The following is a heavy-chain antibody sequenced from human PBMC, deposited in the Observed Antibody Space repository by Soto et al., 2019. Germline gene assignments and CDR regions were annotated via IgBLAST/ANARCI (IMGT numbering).Heavy chain of an antibody. CDR1: GYTFTSYA. V-gene: IGHV1-3*01. J-gene: IGHJ4*02. CDR3: ARSLYYDSSGYYYDY. Sequence: ASVKVSCKASGYTFTSYAMHWVRQAPGQRLEWMGWINAGNGNTKYSQKFQGRVTITRDTSASTAYMELSSLRSEDTAVYYCARSLYYDSSGYYYDYWGQGTLVTVSS. CDR2: INAGNGNT. D-gene: IGHD3-22*01.